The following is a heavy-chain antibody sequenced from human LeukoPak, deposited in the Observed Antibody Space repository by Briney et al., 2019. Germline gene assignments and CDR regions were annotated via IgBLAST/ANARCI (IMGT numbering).Heavy chain of an antibody. V-gene: IGHV3-30-3*01. Sequence: PGRSLRLSCAASGFTFSSSVMHWVRQAPGKGLEWVAVISYDGNNKYYVDSVKGRFTISRDNSKNTLYLQMNSLRAEDTAVYYCASGRFGELGYFDYWGREPWSPSPQ. CDR3: ASGRFGELGYFDY. J-gene: IGHJ4*02. CDR1: GFTFSSSV. CDR2: ISYDGNNK. D-gene: IGHD3-10*01.